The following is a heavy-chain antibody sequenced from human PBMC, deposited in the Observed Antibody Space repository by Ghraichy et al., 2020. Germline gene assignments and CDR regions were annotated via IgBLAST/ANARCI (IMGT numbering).Heavy chain of an antibody. CDR3: ARRSREDERPGADSWFDS. CDR2: LYNNLDT. Sequence: SETLSLTCSVSGASISTYTLSWIRQPAGKGLEWIGRLYNNLDTIYNPSLRGRVTMSLDTSKNQFSLKLTSVTAADAAVYYCARRSREDERPGADSWFDSWGQGTLVTVSS. J-gene: IGHJ5*01. CDR1: GASISTYT. D-gene: IGHD1-26*01. V-gene: IGHV4-4*07.